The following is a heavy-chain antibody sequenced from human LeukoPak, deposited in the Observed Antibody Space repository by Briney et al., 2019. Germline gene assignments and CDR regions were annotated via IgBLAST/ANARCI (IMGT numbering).Heavy chain of an antibody. Sequence: PSETLSLTCAVSGGSISSGGYSWSWIRQPPGQGLEWIGYIYHSGSTYYNPSLKSRVTISVDRSKNQFSLKLSSVTAADTAVYYCARARITIFGVVTFVDYWGQGTLVTVSS. CDR3: ARARITIFGVVTFVDY. J-gene: IGHJ4*02. V-gene: IGHV4-30-2*01. CDR2: IYHSGST. D-gene: IGHD3-3*01. CDR1: GGSISSGGYS.